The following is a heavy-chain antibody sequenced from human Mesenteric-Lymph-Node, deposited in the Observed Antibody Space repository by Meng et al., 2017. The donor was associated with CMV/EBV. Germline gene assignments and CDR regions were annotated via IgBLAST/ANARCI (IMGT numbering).Heavy chain of an antibody. CDR3: AGNSWFMC. CDR1: GFTFSSYA. D-gene: IGHD6-13*01. CDR2: ISYDGSNK. J-gene: IGHJ4*02. Sequence: GESLKISCAASGFTFSSYAMHWVRQAPGKGLEWVAVISYDGSNKYYADSVKDRFTISRDNSKNTLYLQMNSLRAEDTAVYYCAGNSWFMCWGQGTLVTVSS. V-gene: IGHV3-30*04.